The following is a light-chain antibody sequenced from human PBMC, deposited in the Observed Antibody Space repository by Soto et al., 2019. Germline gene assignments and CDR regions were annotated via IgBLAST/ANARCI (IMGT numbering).Light chain of an antibody. CDR1: SSDVGSYAL. J-gene: IGLJ2*01. V-gene: IGLV2-23*01. CDR2: EDT. CDR3: CSYAGSNTLI. Sequence: QSVLTQPASVSGSPGQSITSSCTGTSSDVGSYALVSWYQHHPGKAPKLIICEDTNRPSGVSDRFSGSKSGNTASLTISGLQAEDEADYYCCSYAGSNTLILGGGPQPTVL.